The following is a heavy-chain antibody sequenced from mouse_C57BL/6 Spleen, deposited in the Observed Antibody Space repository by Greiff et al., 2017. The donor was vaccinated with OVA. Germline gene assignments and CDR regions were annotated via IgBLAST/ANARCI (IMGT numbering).Heavy chain of an antibody. CDR1: GFSLTGYG. V-gene: IGHV2-3*01. J-gene: IGHJ1*03. Sequence: VQLVESGPGLVTPSQCLSISCTVSGFSLTGYGVSWVRQPPGKGLEWLGVIWGDGGTNNHSPLTTRLGISNDNSKSQVFLKLNSLQTDDTATYYCGEPEGKYFDVWGTGTTLTVSS. CDR3: GEPEGKYFDV. CDR2: IWGDGGT.